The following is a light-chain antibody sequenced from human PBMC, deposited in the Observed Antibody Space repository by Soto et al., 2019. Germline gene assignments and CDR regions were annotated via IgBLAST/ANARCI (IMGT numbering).Light chain of an antibody. Sequence: QSALTQPASVSGSPGQSVAISCTGTSSDVGGYDYVSWYQQHPGKAPKLMIYDVITRPSGVSNRFSGSKSGITASLTISGLQAEDEADYYCSSYTSSNTLVFGGGTKLTVL. CDR1: SSDVGGYDY. J-gene: IGLJ2*01. CDR2: DVI. CDR3: SSYTSSNTLV. V-gene: IGLV2-14*01.